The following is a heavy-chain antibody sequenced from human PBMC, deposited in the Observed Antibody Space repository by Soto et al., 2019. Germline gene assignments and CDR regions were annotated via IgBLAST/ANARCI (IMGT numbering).Heavy chain of an antibody. V-gene: IGHV4-39*01. D-gene: IGHD3-22*01. CDR3: ARHEDDSSGYDAFEL. CDR1: GGSISSTINS. J-gene: IGHJ3*01. Sequence: SETLSLTCTVSGGSISSTINSWGWIRQPPGKGLEWIGSIYYTGSTYYNPSLKRRVTMSVDTSKNQFSLKLSSVTAADTAVYYCARHEDDSSGYDAFELQGQGTMVTVS. CDR2: IYYTGST.